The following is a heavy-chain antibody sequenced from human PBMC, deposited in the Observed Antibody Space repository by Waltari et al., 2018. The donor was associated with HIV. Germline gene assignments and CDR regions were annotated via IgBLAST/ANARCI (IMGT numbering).Heavy chain of an antibody. Sequence: QVQLQESGPGLVKPSQTLSLTCTVSGGSISSGSYYWSWIRQPDGKGLEWIGRIYTSGRTNYNPSLKSRVTISVDTSKNQFSLKLSSVTAADTAVYYCAGQYYDFWSAPEDYWGQGTLVTVSS. J-gene: IGHJ4*02. D-gene: IGHD3-3*01. CDR1: GGSISSGSYY. CDR2: IYTSGRT. V-gene: IGHV4-61*02. CDR3: AGQYYDFWSAPEDY.